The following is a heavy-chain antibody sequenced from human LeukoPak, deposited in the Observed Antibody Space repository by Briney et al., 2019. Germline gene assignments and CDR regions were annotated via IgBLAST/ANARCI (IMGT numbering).Heavy chain of an antibody. J-gene: IGHJ4*02. CDR1: GFTFSDYY. D-gene: IGHD3-22*01. CDR3: ARGAEVGYFDSSNFYDY. V-gene: IGHV3-11*06. Sequence: GGSLRLSCAASGFTFSDYYMSWIRQAPGKGLEWVSSISSSSSYIYYADSVKGRFTISRDNAKNSLYLQMNSLRAEDTAVYYCARGAEVGYFDSSNFYDYWGQGTLVTVSS. CDR2: ISSSSSYI.